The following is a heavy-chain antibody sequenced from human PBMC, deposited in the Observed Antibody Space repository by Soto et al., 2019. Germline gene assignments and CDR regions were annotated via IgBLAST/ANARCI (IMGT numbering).Heavy chain of an antibody. CDR1: GFTFSSYA. V-gene: IGHV3-23*01. Sequence: EVQLLESGGGLVQPGGSLRLSCAASGFTFSSYAMSWVRQAPGKGLEWGSAISGSGGSTYYADSVKGRFTISRDNSKNTLYLQMNSLRAEDTAVYYCAKDRGYGDYPLHFDYWGQGTLVTVSS. CDR2: ISGSGGST. J-gene: IGHJ4*02. D-gene: IGHD4-17*01. CDR3: AKDRGYGDYPLHFDY.